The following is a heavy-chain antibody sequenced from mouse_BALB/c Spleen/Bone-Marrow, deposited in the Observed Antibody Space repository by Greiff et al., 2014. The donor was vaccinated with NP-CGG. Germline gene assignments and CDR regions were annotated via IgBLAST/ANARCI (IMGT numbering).Heavy chain of an antibody. J-gene: IGHJ3*01. CDR2: IYPGSGST. V-gene: IGHV1S22*01. D-gene: IGHD1-1*01. Sequence: GSELVRPGASVRLSCKASGYTFTSYWMHWVKQRPGQGLEWIGNIYPGSGSTNYDEKFKSKATLTVDTSSSTAYMQLSSLTSEDSAVYYCTSYGAWFAYWGQGTLVTVSA. CDR3: TSYGAWFAY. CDR1: GYTFTSYW.